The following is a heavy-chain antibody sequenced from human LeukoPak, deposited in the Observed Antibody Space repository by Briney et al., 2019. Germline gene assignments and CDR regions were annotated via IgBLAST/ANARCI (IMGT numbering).Heavy chain of an antibody. D-gene: IGHD5-18*01. Sequence: GASVKVSCKASGYTFTSFDIFWVRQATGQGLEWMGWMSPNSGNTGSAQKFQGRVTFTRDTSISTSFMELSSLRSEDTAIYCARGRPDTSVPRTYYMDVWGKGTTVTVSS. CDR3: ARGRPDTSVPRTYYMDV. J-gene: IGHJ6*03. V-gene: IGHV1-8*01. CDR1: GYTFTSFD. CDR2: MSPNSGNT.